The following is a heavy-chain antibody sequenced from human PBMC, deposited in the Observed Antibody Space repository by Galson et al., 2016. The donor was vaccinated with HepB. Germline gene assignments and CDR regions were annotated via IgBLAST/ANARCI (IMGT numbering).Heavy chain of an antibody. D-gene: IGHD6-19*01. CDR1: GYTFSKYG. V-gene: IGHV1-18*01. J-gene: IGHJ4*02. CDR3: ARRGWYDDH. CDR2: ITPNQGDT. Sequence: SVKVSCKASGYTFSKYGINWVRQAPGQGLEWMGWITPNQGDTKYAQKYQGRVTMTTDTSTSTAYMELRGLRSDDTAVYYCARRGWYDDHWGQGTLVTVSS.